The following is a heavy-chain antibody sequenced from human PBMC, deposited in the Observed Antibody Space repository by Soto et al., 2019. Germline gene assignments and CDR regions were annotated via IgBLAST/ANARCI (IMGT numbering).Heavy chain of an antibody. V-gene: IGHV4-59*01. CDR3: ARSRIRRWSTTDYGELNY. J-gene: IGHJ4*02. D-gene: IGHD4-17*01. CDR1: GGSISSYG. Sequence: SGPLSLTCTVSGGSISSYGWSWILQPPGKGLEWIGYIYYSGSTNYNPSLKSRVTISVDTSKNQFSLKLSSVTAADTAVYYCARSRIRRWSTTDYGELNYWCQVTLVTVAS. CDR2: IYYSGST.